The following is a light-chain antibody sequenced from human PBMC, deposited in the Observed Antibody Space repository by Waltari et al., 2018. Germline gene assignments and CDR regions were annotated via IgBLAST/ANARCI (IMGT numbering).Light chain of an antibody. CDR1: QRVSSY. CDR2: DAS. J-gene: IGKJ4*01. V-gene: IGKV3-11*01. CDR3: QQRSNRPT. Sequence: IVLTQSPATPSLSPGERAPLSCRASQRVSSYLAWYQQKPGQAPRLLIYDASNRATGIPARFSGSGSGTDFTLTISSLEPEDFAVYYCQQRSNRPTFGGGTKVEIK.